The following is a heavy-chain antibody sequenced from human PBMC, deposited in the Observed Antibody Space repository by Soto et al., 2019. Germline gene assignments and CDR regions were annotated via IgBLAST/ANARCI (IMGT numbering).Heavy chain of an antibody. Sequence: SSVKVSCKASGYTFTGYYMHWGRQAPGQGLEWMGWINPNSGGTNYAQKFQGWVIMTRDTSISTAYMELSRLRSDDTAVYYCARLSSYGDYFDYWGQGTLVTVSA. V-gene: IGHV1-2*04. D-gene: IGHD4-17*01. CDR1: GYTFTGYY. CDR3: ARLSSYGDYFDY. CDR2: INPNSGGT. J-gene: IGHJ4*02.